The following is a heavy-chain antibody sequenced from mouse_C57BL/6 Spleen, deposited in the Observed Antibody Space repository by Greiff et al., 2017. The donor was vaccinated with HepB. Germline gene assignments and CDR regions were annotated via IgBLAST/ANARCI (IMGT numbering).Heavy chain of an antibody. V-gene: IGHV5-17*01. J-gene: IGHJ4*01. CDR3: ARRGGLRERDYYAMDY. CDR1: GFTFSDYG. CDR2: ISSGSSTI. D-gene: IGHD3-1*01. Sequence: VQLKESGGGLVKPGGSLKLSCAASGFTFSDYGMHWVRQAPEKGLEWVAYISSGSSTIYYADTVKGRFTISRDNAKNTLFLQMTSLRSEDTAMYYCARRGGLRERDYYAMDYWGQGTSVTVSS.